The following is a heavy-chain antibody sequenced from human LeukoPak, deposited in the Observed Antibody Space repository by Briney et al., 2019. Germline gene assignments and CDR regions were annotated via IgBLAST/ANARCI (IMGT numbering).Heavy chain of an antibody. D-gene: IGHD2-2*01. CDR2: ISCSGGST. CDR1: GFTFSSYA. CDR3: AKENAGYCSSTSCSVFFDY. Sequence: GGSLRLSCAASGFTFSSYAMSWVRQAPGKGLEWVSDISCSGGSTYYADSVKGRFTISRDNSKNTLYLQMNSLRAEDTAVYYCAKENAGYCSSTSCSVFFDYWGQGTLVTVSS. V-gene: IGHV3-23*01. J-gene: IGHJ4*02.